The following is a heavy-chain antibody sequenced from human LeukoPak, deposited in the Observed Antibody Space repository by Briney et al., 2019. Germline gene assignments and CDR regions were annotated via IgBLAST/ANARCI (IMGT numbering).Heavy chain of an antibody. CDR2: INPSGGST. V-gene: IGHV1-46*01. Sequence: ASVKVPCKASGYTFTSYYMHWVRQAPGQGLEWMGIINPSGGSTSYAQKFQGRVTMTRDTSTSTVYMELSSLRSEDTAVYYCARSLGARKWASSLNFDYWGQGTLVTVSS. J-gene: IGHJ4*02. CDR1: GYTFTSYY. D-gene: IGHD6-13*01. CDR3: ARSLGARKWASSLNFDY.